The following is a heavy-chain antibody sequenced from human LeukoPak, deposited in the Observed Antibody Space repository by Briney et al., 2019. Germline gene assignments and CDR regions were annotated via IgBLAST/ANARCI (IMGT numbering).Heavy chain of an antibody. CDR2: ISSSGSTI. D-gene: IGHD2-21*01. J-gene: IGHJ6*03. CDR1: GFTLSSYE. CDR3: AKAVAKDYYYMDV. V-gene: IGHV3-48*03. Sequence: GGSLRLSCAASGFTLSSYEMNWVRQAPGKGLEWVSYISSSGSTIYYADSVKGRFTISRDNSKNSLYLQMNSLRAEDTALYYCAKAVAKDYYYMDVWGKGTTVTVSS.